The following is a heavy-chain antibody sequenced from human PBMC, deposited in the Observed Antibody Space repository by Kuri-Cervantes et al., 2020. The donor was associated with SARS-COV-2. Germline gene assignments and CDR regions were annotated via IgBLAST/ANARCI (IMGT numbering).Heavy chain of an antibody. J-gene: IGHJ6*03. CDR1: GYTFTSYG. CDR2: ISAYNGNT. Sequence: ASVKVSCKASGYTFTSYGISWVRQAPEQGLEWMGWISAYNGNTNYAQKLQGRVTMTTDTSTSTAYMELRSLRSDDTAVYYCARGGYFDWLANLYYYYMDVWGKGTTVTVSS. D-gene: IGHD3-9*01. V-gene: IGHV1-18*01. CDR3: ARGGYFDWLANLYYYYMDV.